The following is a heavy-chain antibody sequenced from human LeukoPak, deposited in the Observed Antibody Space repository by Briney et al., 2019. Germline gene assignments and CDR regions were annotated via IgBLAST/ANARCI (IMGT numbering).Heavy chain of an antibody. J-gene: IGHJ5*01. D-gene: IGHD2-15*01. Sequence: PGGSLRLSCAASGFIVSAKYMSWVRQAPGKGLEWVSIIYSTGATYYADSVKGRFSLSRDNSKNTVYLQINSLRVEDTAVYYCARASCGSCPFDSWGQGTLVTVSS. CDR1: GFIVSAKY. CDR2: IYSTGAT. CDR3: ARASCGSCPFDS. V-gene: IGHV3-53*01.